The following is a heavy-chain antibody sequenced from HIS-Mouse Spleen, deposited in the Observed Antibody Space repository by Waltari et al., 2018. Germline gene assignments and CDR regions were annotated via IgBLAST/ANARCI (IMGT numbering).Heavy chain of an antibody. D-gene: IGHD6-13*01. J-gene: IGHJ2*01. CDR1: AGSIHKSSYY. CDR2: IYYSGST. V-gene: IGHV4-39*07. Sequence: QLQLQESGPGLVKPSETLSLTCTVSAGSIHKSSYYLPWIRQPPGKGLEWIGSIYYSGSTYYNPSLKSRVTISVDTSKTQFSLKLSSVTAADTAVYYCAREIPYSSSWYDRYFDLWGRGTLVTVSS. CDR3: AREIPYSSSWYDRYFDL.